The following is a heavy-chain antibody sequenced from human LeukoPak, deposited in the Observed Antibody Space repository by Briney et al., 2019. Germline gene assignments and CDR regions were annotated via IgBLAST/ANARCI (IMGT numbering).Heavy chain of an antibody. CDR1: GGSFSGYY. Sequence: PSETLSLTCAVYGGSFSGYYWSWIRQLPGKGLEWIGEINHSGSTNYNPSLKSRVTISVDTSKNQFSLKLSSVTAADTAVYYCARKGLVKDFDYWGQGTLVTVSS. J-gene: IGHJ4*02. V-gene: IGHV4-34*01. CDR3: ARKGLVKDFDY. D-gene: IGHD6-6*01. CDR2: INHSGST.